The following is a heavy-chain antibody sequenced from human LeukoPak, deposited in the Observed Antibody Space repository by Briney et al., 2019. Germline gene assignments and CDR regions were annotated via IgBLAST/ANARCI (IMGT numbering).Heavy chain of an antibody. J-gene: IGHJ5*02. CDR1: GGSFSGYY. V-gene: IGHV4-34*01. D-gene: IGHD2-15*01. CDR3: ARGRRRYCSGGSCYGGWFDP. CDR2: IKHSGST. Sequence: SSETLSLTCAVYGGSFSGYYWSWIRQPPGKGLEGIGEIKHSGSTNYNPSLKSRVTISVDTSKNQFSLKLSSVTAADTAVYYCARGRRRYCSGGSCYGGWFDPWGQGTLVTVSS.